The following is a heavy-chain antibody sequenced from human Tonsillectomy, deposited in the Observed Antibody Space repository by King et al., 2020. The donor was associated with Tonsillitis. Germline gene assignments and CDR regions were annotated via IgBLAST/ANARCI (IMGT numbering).Heavy chain of an antibody. D-gene: IGHD4-23*01. Sequence: VQLVESGGGLVQPGGSLRLSCAASGFTFNSHDMHWVRQGTGKGLEWVSAIGTAGDTYYPGPVKGRFTISREDPKNSFYLQMNILTAGDPAVYYCARGSGNSGGLDYWGQGTLVTVSS. CDR3: ARGSGNSGGLDY. CDR2: IGTAGDT. CDR1: GFTFNSHD. J-gene: IGHJ4*02. V-gene: IGHV3-13*04.